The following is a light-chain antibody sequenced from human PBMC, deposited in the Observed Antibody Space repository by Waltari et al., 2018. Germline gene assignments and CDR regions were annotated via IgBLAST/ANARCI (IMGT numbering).Light chain of an antibody. V-gene: IGKV1-5*03. CDR2: KAS. Sequence: DIQMTQSPSTLSASVGDRVTITRRASQSISSWLAWHQQKPGKAPKLLISKASTLESGVPSRCSGSASGTEMTLTISSLQPDDFAIYCCQQNSTQPMTFGQGTRLENK. CDR3: QQNSTQPMT. J-gene: IGKJ5*01. CDR1: QSISSW.